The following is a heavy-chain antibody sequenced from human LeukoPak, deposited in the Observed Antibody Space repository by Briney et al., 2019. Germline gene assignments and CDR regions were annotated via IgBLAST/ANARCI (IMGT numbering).Heavy chain of an antibody. CDR1: GGSISSYY. CDR2: IYYSGST. J-gene: IGHJ4*02. V-gene: IGHV4-59*01. CDR3: ARGVRGGYYFDY. Sequence: SETLTLTCTVSGGSISSYYWSWIRQPPGKGLEWIGYIYYSGSTNYNPSLKSRVTISVDTSKNQFSLKLSSVTAADTAVYYCARGVRGGYYFDYWGQETLVTVSS. D-gene: IGHD2-2*01.